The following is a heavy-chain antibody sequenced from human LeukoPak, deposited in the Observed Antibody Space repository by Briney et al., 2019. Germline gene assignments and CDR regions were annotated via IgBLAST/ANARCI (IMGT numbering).Heavy chain of an antibody. CDR2: ISGSGGST. D-gene: IGHD3-9*01. CDR1: GFTFSSYG. Sequence: GGSLRLSCAASGFTFSSYGMSWVRQAPGKGLEWVSAISGSGGSTYYADSVKGRFTISRDNSKNTLYLQMNSLRAEDTAVYYCAKDRRARYFDWLLFEWGQGTLVTVSS. CDR3: AKDRRARYFDWLLFE. J-gene: IGHJ4*02. V-gene: IGHV3-23*01.